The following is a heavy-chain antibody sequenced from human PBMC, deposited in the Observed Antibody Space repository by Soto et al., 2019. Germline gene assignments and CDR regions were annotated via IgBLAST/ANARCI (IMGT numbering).Heavy chain of an antibody. V-gene: IGHV3-23*01. CDR3: AAYNSSRHAAFDI. J-gene: IGHJ3*02. Sequence: GGSLRLSCAASGFTFSSYAMSWVRQAPGKGLEWVSAISGSGGSTYYADSVKGRFTIFGDSAKNSLFLIMDSLRAEDTAVYYCAAYNSSRHAAFDIWGQGTLVTVSS. D-gene: IGHD6-6*01. CDR2: ISGSGGST. CDR1: GFTFSSYA.